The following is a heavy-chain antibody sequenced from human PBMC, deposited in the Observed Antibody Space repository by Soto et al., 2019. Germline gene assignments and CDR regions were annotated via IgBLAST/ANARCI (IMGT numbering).Heavy chain of an antibody. CDR3: SRQFSDDYFDY. Sequence: AETLSLTCTVSGYSITSNSYFWAWIRQPPGKGLEWIGSIYYSGTTYYNPSLKSRVTISVDKSKNQFSLKLSSVIAADTAVYYCSRQFSDDYFDYWGQGALVTVSS. J-gene: IGHJ4*02. CDR1: GYSITSNSYF. V-gene: IGHV4-39*01. CDR2: IYYSGTT.